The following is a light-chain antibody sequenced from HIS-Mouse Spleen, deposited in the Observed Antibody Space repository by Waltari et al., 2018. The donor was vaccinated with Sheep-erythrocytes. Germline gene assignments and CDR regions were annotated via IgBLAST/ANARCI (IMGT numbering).Light chain of an antibody. V-gene: IGKV2-28*01. Sequence: DIVMTQSPLSLPVTPGEPASISCRSSQSLLHSNGYNYLDWYLQKPGQSPQLLIYLGSNRASGVPDRFSGSGSGTDFTLKISRVEAEDVGVYYCQQFNNYPRTFGQGTKVEIK. J-gene: IGKJ1*01. CDR1: QSLLHSNGYNY. CDR3: QQFNNYPRT. CDR2: LGS.